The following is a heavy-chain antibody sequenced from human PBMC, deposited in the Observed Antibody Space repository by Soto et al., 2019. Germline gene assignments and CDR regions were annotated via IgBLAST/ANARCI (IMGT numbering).Heavy chain of an antibody. CDR2: ISGSGGST. J-gene: IGHJ5*02. CDR3: AKFGSSWYYGWFDP. D-gene: IGHD6-13*01. Sequence: GGSLRLSCAASGFTFSSYAMSWVRQAPGKGLEWVSAISGSGGSTYYADSVKGRFTISRDNSKNTLYLQMNSLRAEDTAVYYWAKFGSSWYYGWFDPWGQGTLVTVSS. V-gene: IGHV3-23*01. CDR1: GFTFSSYA.